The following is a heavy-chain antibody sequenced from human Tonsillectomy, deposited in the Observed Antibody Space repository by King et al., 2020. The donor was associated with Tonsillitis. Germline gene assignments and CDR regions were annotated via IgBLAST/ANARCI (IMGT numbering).Heavy chain of an antibody. CDR1: GYTFTSYY. J-gene: IGHJ4*02. CDR2: INPSGGST. CDR3: VRDPFLGYCSGGSGYSGDY. V-gene: IGHV1-46*01. Sequence: QLVQSGAEVKKPGASVKVSCKASGYTFTSYYMHWVRQAPGQGLEWMGIINPSGGSTSYAQKFQGRVTMTRDTSTSTVYMELSSLRSEDTAVYYCVRDPFLGYCSGGSGYSGDYWGQGTLVTVSS. D-gene: IGHD2-15*01.